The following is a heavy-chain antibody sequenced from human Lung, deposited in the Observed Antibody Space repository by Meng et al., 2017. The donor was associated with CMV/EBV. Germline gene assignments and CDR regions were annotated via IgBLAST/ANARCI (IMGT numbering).Heavy chain of an antibody. CDR1: GGSISISTW. V-gene: IGHV4-4*02. D-gene: IGHD5-24*01. J-gene: IGHJ4*02. CDR2: IYYTGST. CDR3: AREAGRDGYATPKFDY. Sequence: QMHVRESGPGRVKPSGTLSLTCAVSGGSISISTWGSWVRQHPGKGLEWIGYIYYTGSTFYNPSLKSRVTISVDTSKNQFSLKLIPATAADTAVYYCAREAGRDGYATPKFDYWGQGTLVTVSS.